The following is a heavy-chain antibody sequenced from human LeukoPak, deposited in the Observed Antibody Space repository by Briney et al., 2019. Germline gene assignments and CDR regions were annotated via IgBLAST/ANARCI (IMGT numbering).Heavy chain of an antibody. J-gene: IGHJ3*02. D-gene: IGHD3-22*01. CDR3: ARTASRVSWYYYDSSGYYPDAFDI. V-gene: IGHV3-23*01. CDR1: GFTFSSYG. Sequence: GGSLRLSCAVSGFTFSSYGMSWVRQAPGKGLEWVSTISGSGGSTYYADSVKGRFTISRDSSENTLYLQMNSLRAEDTAVYYCARTASRVSWYYYDSSGYYPDAFDIWGQGTMVTVSS. CDR2: ISGSGGST.